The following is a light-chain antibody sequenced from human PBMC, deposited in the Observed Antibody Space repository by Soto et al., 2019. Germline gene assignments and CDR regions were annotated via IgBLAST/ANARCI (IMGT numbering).Light chain of an antibody. CDR2: DTS. CDR3: QQYVSPPFT. V-gene: IGKV3-20*01. Sequence: MGLSQSPGAVPLSPGERANHSCRASQSVSSSSLAWYQQKPRQAPRLLIYDTSSRATGIPDRFSGSGSGTCFPLTISRLEAEDFAVYYCQQYVSPPFTFGARTKVDI. CDR1: QSVSSSS. J-gene: IGKJ4*01.